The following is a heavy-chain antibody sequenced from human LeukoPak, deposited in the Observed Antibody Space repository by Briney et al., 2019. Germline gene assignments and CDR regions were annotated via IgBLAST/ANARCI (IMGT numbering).Heavy chain of an antibody. CDR2: ICGRNIEI. CDR3: ARVYSSTWYSGYLHMDV. V-gene: IGHV3-21*01. Sequence: GGSLRLSCVASGFTLSSYNMRWVRQAPGKRLEWVASICGRNIEIEYADSVKGRFTISRDNDKKSLYLQMNSLRVEDTAVYYCARVYSSTWYSGYLHMDVWGKGTTVTVSS. J-gene: IGHJ6*03. D-gene: IGHD6-13*01. CDR1: GFTLSSYN.